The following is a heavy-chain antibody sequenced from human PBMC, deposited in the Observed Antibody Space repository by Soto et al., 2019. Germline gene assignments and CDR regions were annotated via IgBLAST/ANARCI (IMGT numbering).Heavy chain of an antibody. V-gene: IGHV4-30-4*01. CDR3: ARDGSLGVAAFDI. CDR2: IYYSGST. D-gene: IGHD2-15*01. Sequence: QVQLQESGPGLVKPSQTLSLTCTVSGGSISSGDYYWSWIRQPPGKGLEWIGYIYYSGSTYYNPSLKCRVTISVDTSKNQFSLKLSSVTAADTAVYYCARDGSLGVAAFDIWGQGTMVTVSS. J-gene: IGHJ3*02. CDR1: GGSISSGDYY.